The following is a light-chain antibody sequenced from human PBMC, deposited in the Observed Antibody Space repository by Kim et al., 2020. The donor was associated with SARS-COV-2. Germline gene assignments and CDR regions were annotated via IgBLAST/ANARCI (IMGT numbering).Light chain of an antibody. CDR3: AAWDDSLSGRV. CDR1: SSNIERNF. V-gene: IGLV1-47*01. Sequence: ELTQPPSASGTSGQRVTMSCSGSSSNIERNFVYWYQQVPGTAPKVLIYRSDQRPSGVPDRFSGSKSGTSASLAISGLRSEDEANYYCAAWDDSLSGRVFGGGTKLTVL. J-gene: IGLJ3*02. CDR2: RSD.